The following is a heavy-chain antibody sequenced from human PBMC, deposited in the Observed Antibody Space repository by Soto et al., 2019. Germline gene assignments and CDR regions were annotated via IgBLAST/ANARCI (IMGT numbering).Heavy chain of an antibody. CDR1: GFTFSNNW. CDR2: IKEDGSQQ. J-gene: IGHJ4*02. D-gene: IGHD6-13*01. V-gene: IGHV3-7*01. Sequence: EVQLVESGGGLVQPGGSLKLSCAASGFTFSNNWINWVRQAPGKGLEWVANIKEDGSQQYYVESVKGRFTISRDNAKNSVFLQMNSLRVEDTAVYYCLGAGAAATGRGQGTLVTVSS. CDR3: LGAGAAATG.